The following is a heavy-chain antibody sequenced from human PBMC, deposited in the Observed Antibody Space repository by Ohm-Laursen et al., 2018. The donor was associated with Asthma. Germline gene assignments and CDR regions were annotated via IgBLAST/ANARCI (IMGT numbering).Heavy chain of an antibody. V-gene: IGHV4-31*03. J-gene: IGHJ4*02. CDR1: GGSISSGGYY. CDR3: VREDFDWPPGHCDY. CDR2: IYYSGST. D-gene: IGHD3-9*01. Sequence: SQTLSLTCTVSGGSISSGGYYWSWIRQHPGKGLEWIGYIYYSGSTYYNPSLKSRVTISIDTSKNQFSLKLSSVTAADTAVYYCVREDFDWPPGHCDYWGQGTLVTVSS.